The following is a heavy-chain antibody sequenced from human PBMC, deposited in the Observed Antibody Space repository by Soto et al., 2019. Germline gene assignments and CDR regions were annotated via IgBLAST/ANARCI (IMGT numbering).Heavy chain of an antibody. CDR1: GYTFTDYY. J-gene: IGHJ6*02. Sequence: GASVKVSCKASGYTFTDYYLHWVRQAPGQGLQWMGWISPKSGDTKYAQNLQGRVTMTRDTSIGATYMELSSLTSDDTAVYYCAKLAYYHYAMDAWGQGTTVTVSS. CDR2: ISPKSGDT. V-gene: IGHV1-2*02. CDR3: AKLAYYHYAMDA.